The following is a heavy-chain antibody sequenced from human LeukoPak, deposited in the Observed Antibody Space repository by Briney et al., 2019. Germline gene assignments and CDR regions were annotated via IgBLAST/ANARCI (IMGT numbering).Heavy chain of an antibody. CDR1: GFTFSSYW. CDR2: IKQDGSEK. D-gene: IGHD2-2*02. J-gene: IGHJ6*03. V-gene: IGHV3-7*01. CDR3: ARSKYCSSTSCYRLSSEYYMDV. Sequence: GGSLRLSCAASGFTFSSYWVSWVRQAPGKGLEWVANIKQDGSEKYYVDSVKGRFTISRDNAKNSLYLQMNSLRAEDTAVYYCARSKYCSSTSCYRLSSEYYMDVWGKGTTVTISS.